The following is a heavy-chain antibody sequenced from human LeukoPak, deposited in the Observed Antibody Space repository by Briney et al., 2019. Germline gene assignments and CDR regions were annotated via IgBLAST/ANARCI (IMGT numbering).Heavy chain of an antibody. CDR3: ARRGGSSSSGSPIDY. CDR1: GFTFSDYW. CDR2: IKQDGSQR. Sequence: GGSLRLSCTASGFTFSDYWMTWIRQAPGKGPGWVANIKQDGSQRYYVDSVRDRFTISRDNAKNSLFLQMNGLRAEDTAVYYCARRGGSSSSGSPIDYWGQGTLVTVSS. D-gene: IGHD6-6*01. V-gene: IGHV3-7*01. J-gene: IGHJ4*02.